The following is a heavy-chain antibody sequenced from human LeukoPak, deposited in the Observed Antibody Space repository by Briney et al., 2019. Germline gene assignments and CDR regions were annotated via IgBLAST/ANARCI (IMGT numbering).Heavy chain of an antibody. CDR3: TREERGYIPAF. D-gene: IGHD3-16*02. V-gene: IGHV3-30*01. J-gene: IGHJ4*02. CDR2: VSYDGSWD. Sequence: QPGGSLRLSCAASGFTFSNYAMQWVRQTPGKGLEWVAFVSYDGSWDSHSDSVKSRFTISRDDSKNTLYLQMTRLRAEDTAVYYCTREERGYIPAFWGQGTLVTVSS. CDR1: GFTFSNYA.